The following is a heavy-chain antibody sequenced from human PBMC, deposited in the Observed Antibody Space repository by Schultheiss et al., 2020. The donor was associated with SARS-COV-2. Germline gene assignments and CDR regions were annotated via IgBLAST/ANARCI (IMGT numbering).Heavy chain of an antibody. D-gene: IGHD2-2*01. CDR1: GFTFSSYD. V-gene: IGHV3-13*01. CDR3: ARGVYCSGATCYPTRYGMDV. Sequence: GGSLRLSCAASGFTFSSYDMHWVRQATGKGLEWVSAIGTAGDTYYPGSVKGRFTISRENAKNSLYLQMNSLRAGDTAVYYCARGVYCSGATCYPTRYGMDVWGQGTTVTVSS. CDR2: IGTAGDT. J-gene: IGHJ6*02.